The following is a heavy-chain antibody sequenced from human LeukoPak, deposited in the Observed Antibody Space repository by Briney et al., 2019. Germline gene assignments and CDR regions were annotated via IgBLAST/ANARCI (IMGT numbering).Heavy chain of an antibody. CDR1: GGSISSYY. CDR2: IYTSGST. V-gene: IGHV4-4*07. Sequence: SETLSLTCTVSGGSISSYYWSWIRQPAGKGLEWIGRIYTSGSTNYNPSLTSRVTMSVDTSKNQFSLKLSSVTAADTAVYYCATDSGDFWSGYTPYFDYWGQGTLVTVSS. D-gene: IGHD3-3*01. J-gene: IGHJ4*02. CDR3: ATDSGDFWSGYTPYFDY.